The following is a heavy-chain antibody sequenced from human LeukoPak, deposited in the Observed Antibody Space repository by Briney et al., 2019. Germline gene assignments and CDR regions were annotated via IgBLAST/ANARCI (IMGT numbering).Heavy chain of an antibody. Sequence: QPGGSLRLSCAASGFTFSSHEMNWVRQAPGKGLEWVSYISSSGSTIYYADSVKGRFTISRDNAKNSLYLQMNSLRAEDTAVYYCARAVVGATLGYWGQGTLVTVSS. CDR2: ISSSGSTI. V-gene: IGHV3-48*03. CDR1: GFTFSSHE. D-gene: IGHD1-26*01. CDR3: ARAVVGATLGY. J-gene: IGHJ4*02.